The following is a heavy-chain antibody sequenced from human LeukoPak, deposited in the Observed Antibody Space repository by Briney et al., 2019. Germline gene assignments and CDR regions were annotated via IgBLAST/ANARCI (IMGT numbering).Heavy chain of an antibody. J-gene: IGHJ4*02. D-gene: IGHD3-9*01. V-gene: IGHV3-23*01. Sequence: PGGSLRLSCAASGFTFSSYAMSWVRQAPGKGLEWVSAISGSGGSTYYADSVKGRFTISRDNSKNTLYLQMNSLRAEDTAVYYCAKDGYDILTGYYVYWGQGTLVTVSS. CDR3: AKDGYDILTGYYVY. CDR1: GFTFSSYA. CDR2: ISGSGGST.